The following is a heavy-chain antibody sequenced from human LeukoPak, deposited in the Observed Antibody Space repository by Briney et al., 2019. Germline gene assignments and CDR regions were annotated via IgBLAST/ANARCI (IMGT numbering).Heavy chain of an antibody. Sequence: GGSLRLSCAASGFTLSSYAMHWVRQAPGKGLEWVAVISYDGSNKYYADSVKGRFTISRDNSKNTLYLQMNSLRAEDTAVYYCARDSLIAVAGTGHYFDYWGQGTLVTVSS. CDR1: GFTLSSYA. CDR3: ARDSLIAVAGTGHYFDY. V-gene: IGHV3-30-3*01. J-gene: IGHJ4*02. CDR2: ISYDGSNK. D-gene: IGHD6-19*01.